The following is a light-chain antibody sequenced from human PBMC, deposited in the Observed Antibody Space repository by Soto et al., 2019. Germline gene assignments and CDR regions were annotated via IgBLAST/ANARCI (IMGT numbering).Light chain of an antibody. V-gene: IGKV3-20*01. CDR3: QDPGY. CDR2: DVS. CDR1: QSVSRRY. J-gene: IGKJ4*01. Sequence: IVLTQSPDTLSLSPGQRATLSCRASQSVSRRYLAWYQQKPGQAPILLIYDVSERASDIPDRFSGSGSGTDFTLPINRLVPEDVAVYYCQDPGYFGGGTKVEIK.